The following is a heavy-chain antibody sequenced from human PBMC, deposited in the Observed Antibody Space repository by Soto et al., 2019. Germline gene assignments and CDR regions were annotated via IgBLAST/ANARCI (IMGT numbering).Heavy chain of an antibody. CDR1: GFTFSSYS. V-gene: IGHV3-48*02. CDR2: ISSSSSTI. J-gene: IGHJ6*02. CDR3: ARDTSVPYYGMDV. D-gene: IGHD3-10*01. Sequence: EVQLVESGGGLVQPGGSLRLSCAASGFTFSSYSMNWVRQAPGKGLEWVSYISSSSSTIYYADSVKGRFTISRDNAKNSLYLQMNSLRDDDTAVYHCARDTSVPYYGMDVWGQGTTVTVSS.